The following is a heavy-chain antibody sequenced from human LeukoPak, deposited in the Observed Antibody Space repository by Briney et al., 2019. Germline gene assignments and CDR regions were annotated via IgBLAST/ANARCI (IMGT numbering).Heavy chain of an antibody. V-gene: IGHV4-4*02. CDR2: IYHSGST. CDR1: GGSISSDHW. CDR3: AKQLGYCSDGSCYFPY. D-gene: IGHD2-15*01. J-gene: IGHJ4*02. Sequence: SGTLSLTCAVSGGSISSDHWWSWVRQPPGKGLEWIAEIYHSGSTNYNPSLMSRVTMSVDKSKNQFSLKLSSVTAADTAVYYCAKQLGYCSDGSCYFPYWGQGTLVTVSS.